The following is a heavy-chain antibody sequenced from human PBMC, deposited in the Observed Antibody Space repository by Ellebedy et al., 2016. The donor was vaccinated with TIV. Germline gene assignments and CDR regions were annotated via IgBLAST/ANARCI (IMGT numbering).Heavy chain of an antibody. D-gene: IGHD6-19*01. CDR2: MNPNSGNT. V-gene: IGHV1-8*01. J-gene: IGHJ6*02. CDR1: GYTFTSYD. CDR3: ARVGGAPISSGFHLGV. Sequence: ASVKVSXXASGYTFTSYDINWVRQATGQGLEWMGWMNPNSGNTGYAQKFQGRVTMTRNTSISTAYMELSSLRSEDTAVYYCARVGGAPISSGFHLGVWGQGTTVTVSS.